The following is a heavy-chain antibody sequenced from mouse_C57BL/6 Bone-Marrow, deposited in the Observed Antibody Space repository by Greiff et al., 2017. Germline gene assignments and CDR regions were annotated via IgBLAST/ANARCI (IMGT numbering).Heavy chain of an antibody. V-gene: IGHV1-59*01. CDR1: GYTFTSYW. J-gene: IGHJ2*01. CDR2: IDPSDSYT. CDR3: ARDYYGSSFDY. Sequence: VQLQQPGAELVRPGTSVKLSCKASGYTFTSYWMHWVKQRPGQGLEWIGVIDPSDSYTNYNQKFKGKATLTVDTSSSTAYMQLSSLTSEDSAVYYCARDYYGSSFDYWGQGTTPTVSS. D-gene: IGHD1-1*01.